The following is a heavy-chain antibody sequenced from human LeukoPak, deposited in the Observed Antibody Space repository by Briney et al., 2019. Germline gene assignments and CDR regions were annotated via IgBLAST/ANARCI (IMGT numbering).Heavy chain of an antibody. CDR3: ARRGYGGNEAYFAY. CDR1: GDSMSSGAR. D-gene: IGHD4-23*01. V-gene: IGHV4-4*02. CDR2: IYHSGST. Sequence: SETLSLTCTVSGDSMSSGARWSWVRQSPGKGLEWIGEIYHSGSTNYNPSLRGRVTLSVDNSNNHFSLDLSSVSAADTAFYYCARRGYGGNEAYFAYWGQGTLVTVSS. J-gene: IGHJ4*02.